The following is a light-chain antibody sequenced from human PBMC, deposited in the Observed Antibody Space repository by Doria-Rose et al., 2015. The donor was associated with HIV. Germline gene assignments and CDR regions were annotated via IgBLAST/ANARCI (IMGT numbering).Light chain of an antibody. CDR2: QDT. V-gene: IGLV3-1*01. CDR1: KLGNKY. CDR3: QAWDSGAWV. Sequence: LTQPPSASVSPGQPATITCSGDKLGNKYVHWCQPKPGQSPVVVISQDTQRPSGIPERFSGSNSGDTATLTITGTQAVDEADYYCQAWDSGAWVFGGGTKLTVL. J-gene: IGLJ3*02.